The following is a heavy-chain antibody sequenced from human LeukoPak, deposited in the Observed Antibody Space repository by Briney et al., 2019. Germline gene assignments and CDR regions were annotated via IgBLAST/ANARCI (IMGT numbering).Heavy chain of an antibody. Sequence: SVKVSCKASGGTFSSYAISWVRQAPGQGLEWMGRIIPILGIANYAQRFQGRVTITADKSTSTAYMELSSLRSEDTAVYYCASTDYYGSGSYYWGQGTLVTVSS. D-gene: IGHD3-10*01. V-gene: IGHV1-69*04. CDR3: ASTDYYGSGSYY. J-gene: IGHJ4*02. CDR1: GGTFSSYA. CDR2: IIPILGIA.